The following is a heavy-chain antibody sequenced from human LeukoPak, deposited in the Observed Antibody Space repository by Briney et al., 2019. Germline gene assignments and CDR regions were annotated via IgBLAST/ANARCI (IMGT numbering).Heavy chain of an antibody. CDR1: GGSISSNNW. Sequence: SETLSLTCAVSGGSISSNNWWGWVRQPPGKGLEWIGEIYHSGSPNYNPSLKSRVTISVDKSRNHFSLNLSSVTAADTAVYYCARVNINNWHSCDYWGQGTLVTVS. V-gene: IGHV4-4*02. CDR2: IYHSGSP. D-gene: IGHD1-1*01. J-gene: IGHJ4*02. CDR3: ARVNINNWHSCDY.